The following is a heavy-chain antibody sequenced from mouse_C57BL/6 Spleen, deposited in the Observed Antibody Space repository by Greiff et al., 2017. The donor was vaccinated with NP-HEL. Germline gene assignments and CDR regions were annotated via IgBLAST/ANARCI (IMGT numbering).Heavy chain of an antibody. CDR2: ISSGSSTI. CDR1: GFTFSDYG. CDR3: ANAYGNYATY. D-gene: IGHD2-1*01. J-gene: IGHJ3*01. Sequence: EVHLVESGGGLVKPGGSLKLSCAASGFTFSDYGMHWVRQAPEKGLEWVAYISSGSSTIYYADTVKGRFTISRDNAKNTLFLQMTSLRSEDTAMYYCANAYGNYATYWGQGTLVTVSA. V-gene: IGHV5-17*01.